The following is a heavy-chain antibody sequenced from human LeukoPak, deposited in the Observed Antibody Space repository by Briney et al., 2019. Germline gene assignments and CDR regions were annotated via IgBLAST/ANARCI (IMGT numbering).Heavy chain of an antibody. CDR1: GFTFSSYS. V-gene: IGHV3-21*01. J-gene: IGHJ6*02. CDR3: ARDISDYYGSGSYEVYYYGMDV. Sequence: GGSLRLSCAASGFTFSSYSMNWVRQAPGKGLEWVSSISSSSSYIYYADSVKGRFTISRDNAKNSLYLQMNSLRAEDTAVYYCARDISDYYGSGSYEVYYYGMDVWGQGTTVTVSS. D-gene: IGHD3-10*01. CDR2: ISSSSSYI.